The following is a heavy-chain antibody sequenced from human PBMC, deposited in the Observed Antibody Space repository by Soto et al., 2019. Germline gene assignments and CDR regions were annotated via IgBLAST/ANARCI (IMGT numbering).Heavy chain of an antibody. J-gene: IGHJ5*01. CDR2: IGGGGSDT. V-gene: IGHV3-23*01. CDR3: AKDAVPYNGKWDWFDS. Sequence: DVQLLESGGGLVQPEGSLTLSCAASRFTFSDFAMSWVRQAPGKGLEWVSSIGGGGSDTYYADSVKGRFTISRDNSKNTLYLQMDSLRDEDTAVYYCAKDAVPYNGKWDWFDSWGQGTLVIVSS. CDR1: RFTFSDFA. D-gene: IGHD1-20*01.